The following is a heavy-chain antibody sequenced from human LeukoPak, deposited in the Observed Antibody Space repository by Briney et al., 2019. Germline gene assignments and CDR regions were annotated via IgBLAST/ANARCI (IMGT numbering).Heavy chain of an antibody. D-gene: IGHD3-22*01. CDR2: ISTYNANT. CDR3: AREGDSSGCDY. V-gene: IGHV1-18*01. CDR1: GYTFTSYG. J-gene: IGHJ4*02. Sequence: GASVKVSCKASGYTFTSYGISWVRQAPGQGLEWMGWISTYNANTNYAHNLQGRVTMTTDTSTSTAYMELRSLRSDDTAVYYCAREGDSSGCDYWGQGTLVTVSS.